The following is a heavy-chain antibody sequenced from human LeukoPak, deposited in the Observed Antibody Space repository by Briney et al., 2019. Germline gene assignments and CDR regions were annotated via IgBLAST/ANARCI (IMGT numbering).Heavy chain of an antibody. CDR1: GFTFSSYW. CDR2: IKQDGSEK. V-gene: IGHV3-7*01. CDR3: AREYYGSGSDYYYYYMDV. D-gene: IGHD3-10*01. Sequence: GGSLRLSCAASGFTFSSYWMSWVRQAPGKGLEWVANIKQDGSEKYYVDSVKGRFTISRDNAKNSLYLQMNSLRAEDTAVYYCAREYYGSGSDYYYYYMDVWGKGTTVTVSS. J-gene: IGHJ6*03.